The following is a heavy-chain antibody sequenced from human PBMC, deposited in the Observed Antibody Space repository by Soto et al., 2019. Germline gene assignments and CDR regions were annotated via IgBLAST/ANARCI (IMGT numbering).Heavy chain of an antibody. CDR2: INPSGGST. V-gene: IGHV1-46*01. CDR1: GYLFTSYY. Sequence: ASVKVSCKASGYLFTSYYMHSVRQAPGQGLEWMGIINPSGGSTSYAQKFQGRVTMTRDTSTSTVYMELSSLRSEDTAVYYCARVSQVRDWFDPWGQGTLVTVSS. J-gene: IGHJ5*02. CDR3: ARVSQVRDWFDP. D-gene: IGHD3-10*01.